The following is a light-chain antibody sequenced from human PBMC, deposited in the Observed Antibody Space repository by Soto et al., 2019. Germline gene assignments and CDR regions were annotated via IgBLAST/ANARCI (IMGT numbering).Light chain of an antibody. Sequence: EVFITQSPATLSVSRWERATLSWRASQSVSSNLAWYQQKPGQAPGLLIYGASTRATGIPARFSGSGSGTEFTLTISSLQSEDFTVYYCQQFNNWPRTFGQGTKVDIK. CDR1: QSVSSN. CDR3: QQFNNWPRT. CDR2: GAS. J-gene: IGKJ1*01. V-gene: IGKV3-15*01.